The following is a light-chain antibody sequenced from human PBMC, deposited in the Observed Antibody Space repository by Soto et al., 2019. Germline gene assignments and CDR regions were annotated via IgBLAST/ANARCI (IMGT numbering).Light chain of an antibody. CDR3: QQRSDGPRT. J-gene: IGKJ2*01. V-gene: IGKV3-11*01. CDR1: ESVSGF. Sequence: EIVLTQSPATLSLSPGERATLSCRTSESVSGFLAWYQQKPGQAPRLLIYDTSNRATGIPARFSGSGSGTDFALTIGSLEPEDFAVYYCQQRSDGPRTFGQGTRLEIK. CDR2: DTS.